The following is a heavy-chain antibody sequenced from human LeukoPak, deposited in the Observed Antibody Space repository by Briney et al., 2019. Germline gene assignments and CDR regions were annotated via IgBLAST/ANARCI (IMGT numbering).Heavy chain of an antibody. CDR2: INPNSGGT. CDR3: ARADMSSDYTPNDY. J-gene: IGHJ4*02. Sequence: GASVKVSCKASGYTFTDFYMHWVRQAPVQGLEWMGWINPNSGGTNYAQRFQGRVTMTRDTSISTAYMELSRLRSDDTAVYYCARADMSSDYTPNDYWGQGTLVTVSS. D-gene: IGHD3-3*01. CDR1: GYTFTDFY. V-gene: IGHV1-2*02.